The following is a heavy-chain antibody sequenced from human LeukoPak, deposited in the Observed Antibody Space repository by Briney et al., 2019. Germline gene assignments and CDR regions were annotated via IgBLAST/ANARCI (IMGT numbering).Heavy chain of an antibody. CDR2: IYYSGST. Sequence: PSETLSLTCTVSGGSITSYYWSSTRQPPGKGLEWIGYIYYSGSTNYNPSLKSRVTISVDTSKTQFSLRLSSVTAADTAVYYCARLTGSGSYFDYWGQGTLVTVSS. CDR1: GGSITSYY. D-gene: IGHD3-10*01. J-gene: IGHJ4*02. V-gene: IGHV4-59*08. CDR3: ARLTGSGSYFDY.